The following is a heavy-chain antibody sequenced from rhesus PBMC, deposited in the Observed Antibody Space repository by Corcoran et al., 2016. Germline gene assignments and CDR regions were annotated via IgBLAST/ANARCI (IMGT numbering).Heavy chain of an antibody. V-gene: IGHV3-54*02. J-gene: IGHJ2*01. CDR1: GFTFSSYG. D-gene: IGHD4-29*01. Sequence: EVQLVESGGGLVQPGGSLRLSCAASGFTFSSYGMHWVRQVPGKGLEWVAVISYDGSKKYYADFVKDRFTISRDNSKNMLYLQMNNLKLEDTAVYYCASAGYGSSHYYYFDLWGPGTTITISS. CDR2: ISYDGSKK. CDR3: ASAGYGSSHYYYFDL.